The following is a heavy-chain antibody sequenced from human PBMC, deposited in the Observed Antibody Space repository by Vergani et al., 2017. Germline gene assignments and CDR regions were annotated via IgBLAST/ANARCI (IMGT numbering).Heavy chain of an antibody. CDR1: GFSFGSYG. V-gene: IGHV3-30*02. Sequence: QVQLVESGGGVVQPGGSLRLSCAASGFSFGSYGMHWVRVRQAPGKGLEWLAYLRYDGTTKQYADSVKGRFTISRDNSKSTLYLQMSSLRAEDTAVYFCAKDANEWQIIRGDLDHWGQGTLVTVSS. D-gene: IGHD1-26*01. CDR2: LRYDGTTK. CDR3: AKDANEWQIIRGDLDH. J-gene: IGHJ4*02.